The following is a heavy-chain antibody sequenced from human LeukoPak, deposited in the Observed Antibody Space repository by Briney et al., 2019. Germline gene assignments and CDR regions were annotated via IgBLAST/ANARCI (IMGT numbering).Heavy chain of an antibody. J-gene: IGHJ6*02. CDR1: GFTFDDYA. CDR2: ISWNSGSI. D-gene: IGHD2-21*02. V-gene: IGHV3-9*01. CDR3: AKGYCGGDCYDYYYYGMDV. Sequence: GGSLRLSCAASGFTFDDYAMHWVRQAPGKGLEWVSGISWNSGSIGYADSVKGRFTISRDNAKSSLHLQMNSLRAEDTALYYCAKGYCGGDCYDYYYYGMDVWGQGTTVTVSS.